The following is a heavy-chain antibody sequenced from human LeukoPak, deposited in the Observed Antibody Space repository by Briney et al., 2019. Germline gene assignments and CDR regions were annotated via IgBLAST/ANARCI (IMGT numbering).Heavy chain of an antibody. CDR1: GGSVSSGTYS. V-gene: IGHV4-30-2*01. CDR3: ARDTHSSGYFLGFDP. CDR2: IYHSGST. J-gene: IGHJ5*02. D-gene: IGHD3-22*01. Sequence: KPSETLSLTCTVSGGSVSSGTYSWSWIRQPPGKGLEWIGYIYHSGSTYYNPSLKSRVTISVDRSKNQFSLKLSSVTAADTAVYYCARDTHSSGYFLGFDPWGQGTLVTVSS.